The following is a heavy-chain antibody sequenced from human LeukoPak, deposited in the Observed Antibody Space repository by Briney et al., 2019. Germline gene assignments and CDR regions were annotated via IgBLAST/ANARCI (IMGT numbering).Heavy chain of an antibody. J-gene: IGHJ4*02. CDR2: INTDTRGT. CDR1: GFTFSDYW. V-gene: IGHV3-74*01. CDR3: ARAGAYHFDN. Sequence: GGSLRLSCAASGFTFSDYWMHWVRQAPGKGLVWVSIINTDTRGTYYADSVKGRFTISRDNAKNTLYLQMNSLRAEDTAEYYCARAGAYHFDNWGQGTLVTVSS. D-gene: IGHD3-16*01.